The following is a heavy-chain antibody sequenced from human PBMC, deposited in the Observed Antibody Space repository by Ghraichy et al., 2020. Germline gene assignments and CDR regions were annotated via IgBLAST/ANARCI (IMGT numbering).Heavy chain of an antibody. J-gene: IGHJ4*02. D-gene: IGHD7-27*01. V-gene: IGHV3-48*02. Sequence: GGSLRLSCAASGFTFSSFSMNWFRQAPGKGLEWISYISRDDTTVSYADSVRGRFTVSRDNARNSLYLQMSSLRHEDTAMYYCARDDNWGFDYWGQGTLVTVSS. CDR2: ISRDDTTV. CDR1: GFTFSSFS. CDR3: ARDDNWGFDY.